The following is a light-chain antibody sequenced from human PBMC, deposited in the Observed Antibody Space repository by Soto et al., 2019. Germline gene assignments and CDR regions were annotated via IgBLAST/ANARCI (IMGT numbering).Light chain of an antibody. CDR1: SSNIGTNN. V-gene: IGLV1-44*01. Sequence: QSVLTQPPSASGTPGQRVTISCSGNSSNIGTNNVIWYQQLQGAAPNLLIYSDNQRPSGVPDRFSGSKYDTSASLAISGLQYEDEADYYCAAWDVRLVVFGGGTKLTVL. J-gene: IGLJ2*01. CDR3: AAWDVRLVV. CDR2: SDN.